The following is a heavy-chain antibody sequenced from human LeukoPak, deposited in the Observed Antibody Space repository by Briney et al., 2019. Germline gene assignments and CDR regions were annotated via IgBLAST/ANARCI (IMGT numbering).Heavy chain of an antibody. D-gene: IGHD3-10*01. J-gene: IGHJ6*02. Sequence: SETLSLTCTVSGGSISSYYWTWIRQPPGKGLEWIGYIYYSGSTYYNPSLKSRVTISVDTSKNQFSLKLNSVTAADTAVYYCALHYGSGSAYYYGMDVWGQGTTVTVSS. CDR3: ALHYGSGSAYYYGMDV. CDR1: GGSISSYY. V-gene: IGHV4-59*06. CDR2: IYYSGST.